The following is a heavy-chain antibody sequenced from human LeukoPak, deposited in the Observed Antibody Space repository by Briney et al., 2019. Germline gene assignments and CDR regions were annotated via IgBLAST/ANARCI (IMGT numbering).Heavy chain of an antibody. D-gene: IGHD6-19*01. Sequence: PGGSLRLSCAASGFTFNSYAMSWVRQAPGKGLEWVSGISGSDVSTYYPDSVKGRFSISRDNSKNTLYLQLNSLRAEDTAVYYCAKAAVAGTRYYFDYWGQGTLVTVS. CDR3: AKAAVAGTRYYFDY. V-gene: IGHV3-23*01. CDR2: ISGSDVST. CDR1: GFTFNSYA. J-gene: IGHJ4*02.